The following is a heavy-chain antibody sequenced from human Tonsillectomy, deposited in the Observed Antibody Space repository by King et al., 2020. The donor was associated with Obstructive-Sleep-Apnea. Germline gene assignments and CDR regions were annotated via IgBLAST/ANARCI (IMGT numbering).Heavy chain of an antibody. D-gene: IGHD6-19*01. CDR2: IWGDGSNK. CDR3: ARARSVAHPIDY. Sequence: VQLVESGGGVVQPGGSLRLSCAASGFTFISYGMHWVRQAPGKGLEWVSFIWGDGSNKYYADSVKGRYTISRDNSKNTLSLQMNSLRAEDTAVYYWARARSVAHPIDYWGQGTLVTVSS. V-gene: IGHV3-30*02. J-gene: IGHJ4*02. CDR1: GFTFISYG.